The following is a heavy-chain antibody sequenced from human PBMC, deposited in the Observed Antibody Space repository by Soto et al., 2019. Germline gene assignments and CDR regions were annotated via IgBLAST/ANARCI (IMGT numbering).Heavy chain of an antibody. D-gene: IGHD5-18*01. CDR1: GGTFSSYA. Sequence: SVKVSCKASGGTFSSYAISWVRQAPGQGLEWMGGIIPIFGTANYARKFQGRVTITADESTSTAYMELSSLRSEDTAVYYCARGSGYSYGFGDDYYYYGMDVWGQGTTVTVSS. J-gene: IGHJ6*02. CDR3: ARGSGYSYGFGDDYYYYGMDV. V-gene: IGHV1-69*13. CDR2: IIPIFGTA.